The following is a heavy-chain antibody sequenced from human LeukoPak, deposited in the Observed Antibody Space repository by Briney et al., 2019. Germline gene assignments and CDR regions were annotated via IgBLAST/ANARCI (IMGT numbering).Heavy chain of an antibody. CDR2: IIPIFGTA. CDR3: ASDYSSSTYNWFDP. J-gene: IGHJ5*02. Sequence: SVKVSCKASGYTFTSYAISWVRQAPGQGLEWMGGIIPIFGTANYAQKFQGRVTITADESTSTAYMELSSLRSEDTAVYYCASDYSSSTYNWFDPWGQGTLVTVSS. D-gene: IGHD6-6*01. CDR1: GYTFTSYA. V-gene: IGHV1-69*13.